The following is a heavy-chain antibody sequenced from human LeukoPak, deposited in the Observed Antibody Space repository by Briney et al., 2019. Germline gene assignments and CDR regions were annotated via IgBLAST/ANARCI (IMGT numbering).Heavy chain of an antibody. CDR3: ARDLGYGGNSVGY. CDR1: GGSISSSSYY. V-gene: IGHV4-39*07. J-gene: IGHJ4*02. Sequence: PSETLSLTCTVSGGSISSSSYYWGWIRQPPGKGLEWIGSIYYSGSTYYNPSLKSRVTISVDTSKNQFSLKLSSVTAADTAVYYCARDLGYGGNSVGYWGQGTLVTVSS. CDR2: IYYSGST. D-gene: IGHD4-23*01.